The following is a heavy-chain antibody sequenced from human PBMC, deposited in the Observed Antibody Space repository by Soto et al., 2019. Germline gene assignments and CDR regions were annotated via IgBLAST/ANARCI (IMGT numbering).Heavy chain of an antibody. J-gene: IGHJ3*02. D-gene: IGHD4-17*01. Sequence: SETLSLTCTVSGGSISSGDYYWSWIRQPPGKGLEWIGYIYYSGSTNYNPSLKSRVTISVDTSKNQFSLKLSSVTAADTAVYYCVSESTVTDAFDIWGQGTMVTVSS. CDR3: VSESTVTDAFDI. CDR2: IYYSGST. V-gene: IGHV4-61*08. CDR1: GGSISSGDYY.